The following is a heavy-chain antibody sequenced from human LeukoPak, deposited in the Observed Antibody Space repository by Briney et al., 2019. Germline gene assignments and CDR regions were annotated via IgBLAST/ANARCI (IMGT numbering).Heavy chain of an antibody. J-gene: IGHJ4*02. D-gene: IGHD2-2*01. V-gene: IGHV1-2*02. CDR1: GFTFTGYY. Sequence: AAVKVSCKASGFTFTGYYMHWVRQAPGQGLEWMGWISTKSGGTNYAQKFQGRVTMTRDTSISAAYMKLSRLRSDDTAVYYCAIHGGYCSSTSCYGRYFDYWGQGTLVT. CDR3: AIHGGYCSSTSCYGRYFDY. CDR2: ISTKSGGT.